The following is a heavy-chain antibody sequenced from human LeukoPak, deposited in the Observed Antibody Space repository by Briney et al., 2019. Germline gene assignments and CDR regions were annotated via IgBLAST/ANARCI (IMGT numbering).Heavy chain of an antibody. Sequence: PGGSLRLSCVAAGFTFSDRYMSWVRQAPGKGLEWVSVIYSGGSTYYADSVKGRFTITRDNSKNTLYLQMNSLRAEDTAVYYCARGGARYDDDSSGYYFDHWAQGTLVTVSS. D-gene: IGHD3-22*01. CDR2: IYSGGST. CDR3: ARGGARYDDDSSGYYFDH. CDR1: GFTFSDRY. V-gene: IGHV3-66*01. J-gene: IGHJ4*02.